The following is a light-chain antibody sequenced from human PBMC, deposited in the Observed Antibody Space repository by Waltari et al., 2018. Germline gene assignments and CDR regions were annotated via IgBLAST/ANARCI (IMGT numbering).Light chain of an antibody. V-gene: IGLV2-14*01. CDR1: SSDVGCYHY. J-gene: IGLJ2*01. CDR2: EVS. Sequence: QSALTQPASVSGSPGQSITISCPGTSSDVGCYHYASWYQQHPGKAPKLMIYEVSNRPSGVSNRFSGSKSGNTASLTISGLQAEDEADYYCSSYTSSSTLVFGGGTKLTVL. CDR3: SSYTSSSTLV.